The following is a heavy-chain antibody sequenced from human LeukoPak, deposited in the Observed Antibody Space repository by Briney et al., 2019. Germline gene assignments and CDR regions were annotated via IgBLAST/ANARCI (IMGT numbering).Heavy chain of an antibody. CDR2: INSVGSST. J-gene: IGHJ5*02. V-gene: IGHV3-74*01. Sequence: GGSLRLSCAASGFTFSSYWMHWVRQAPGKGLVWVSRINSVGSSTSYADSVKGRLTISRDNAKNTLYLQMNSLRAEDTAVYYCAREDSSSWYVFSSGCWFDPWGQGTLVTVSS. CDR3: AREDSSSWYVFSSGCWFDP. D-gene: IGHD6-13*01. CDR1: GFTFSSYW.